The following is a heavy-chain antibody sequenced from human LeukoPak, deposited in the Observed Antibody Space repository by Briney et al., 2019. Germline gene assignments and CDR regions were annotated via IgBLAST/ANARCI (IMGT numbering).Heavy chain of an antibody. CDR3: ARGDRIAAAGY. Sequence: ASVKVPCKASGYTLTSYYMHWVRQAPGQGLEWMGIINPSGGSTSYAQKFQGRVTMTRDTSTSTVYMELSSLRSEDTAVYYCARGDRIAAAGYWGQGTLVTVSS. D-gene: IGHD6-25*01. J-gene: IGHJ4*02. CDR2: INPSGGST. CDR1: GYTLTSYY. V-gene: IGHV1-46*03.